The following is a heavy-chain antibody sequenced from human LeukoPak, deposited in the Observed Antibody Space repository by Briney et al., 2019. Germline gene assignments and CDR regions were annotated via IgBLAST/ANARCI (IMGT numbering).Heavy chain of an antibody. CDR2: INHSGST. J-gene: IGHJ4*02. CDR1: GGSFSGYY. D-gene: IGHD3-22*01. CDR3: ARGYSGYDYPRRTDYDSSGYYYDPRYYFDY. V-gene: IGHV4-34*01. Sequence: PSETLSLTCAVYGGSFSGYYWSWIRQPPGRGLEWIGEINHSGSTNYNPSLKSRVTISVDTSKNQFSLKLSSVTAADTAVYYCARGYSGYDYPRRTDYDSSGYYYDPRYYFDYWGQGTLVTVSS.